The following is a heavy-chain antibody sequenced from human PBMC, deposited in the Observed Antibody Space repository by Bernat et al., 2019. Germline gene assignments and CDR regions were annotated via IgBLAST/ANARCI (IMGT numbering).Heavy chain of an antibody. V-gene: IGHV3-7*03. D-gene: IGHD5-18*01. Sequence: EVQVVDSGGGLVQPGGSLKLSCVASGFTFSCCGMSWVRQAPGKGLEWVANINEDGSEKYYVDSVKGRFTISRDNAKNTLYLQMNSLRAEDTAVYYCACGYGGFDPWGQGTLVTVSS. CDR1: GFTFSCCG. J-gene: IGHJ5*02. CDR2: INEDGSEK. CDR3: ACGYGGFDP.